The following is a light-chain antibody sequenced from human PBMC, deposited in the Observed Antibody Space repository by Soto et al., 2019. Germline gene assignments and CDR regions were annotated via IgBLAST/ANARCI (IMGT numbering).Light chain of an antibody. Sequence: QSVLTQPASVSGSPGQSITISCTGTSSDVGSYNLVSWYQQHPGKAPKLMIYEGSKRPSGVSNRFSGSKSGNTASLTISRLLAEDEADYYCCSYAGSSTLVFGGGTKLTVL. V-gene: IGLV2-23*01. CDR2: EGS. CDR1: SSDVGSYNL. J-gene: IGLJ3*02. CDR3: CSYAGSSTLV.